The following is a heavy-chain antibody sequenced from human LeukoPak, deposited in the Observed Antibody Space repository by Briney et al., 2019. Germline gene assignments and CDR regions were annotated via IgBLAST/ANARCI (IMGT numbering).Heavy chain of an antibody. D-gene: IGHD5-24*01. CDR3: ARDKVTNTPRGYYYYMDV. V-gene: IGHV3-7*01. Sequence: GGSLRLSCAASGFSFGNYWMSWVRQAPGRGLEWVAKIKQDGSEEYYVDSLKGRFTISRDNAKNSLSLQVNNLRAEDTAVYYCARDKVTNTPRGYYYYMDVWGRGTTVTVSS. CDR2: IKQDGSEE. J-gene: IGHJ6*03. CDR1: GFSFGNYW.